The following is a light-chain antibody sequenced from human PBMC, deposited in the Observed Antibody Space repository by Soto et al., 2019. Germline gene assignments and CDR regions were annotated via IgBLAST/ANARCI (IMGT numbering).Light chain of an antibody. J-gene: IGKJ1*01. CDR2: DAS. V-gene: IGKV3-11*01. CDR3: QQRSNWPQ. Sequence: IVLTQSPATLSLSPWERATLSCRASQSVSSYLAWYQQKPGQAPRLLIYDASNRATGIPARFSGSGSGTDFTLTISSLEPEDFAVYYCQQRSNWPQFGQGTKVDIK. CDR1: QSVSSY.